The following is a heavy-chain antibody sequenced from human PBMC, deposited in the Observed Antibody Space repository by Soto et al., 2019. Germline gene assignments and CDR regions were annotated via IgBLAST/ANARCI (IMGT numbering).Heavy chain of an antibody. Sequence: EAQLVESGGGLVQPGGSLRLSCVASGFSFSSYSVSWVRQAPGKGLEWISYIDPTSSRIYYADSVKGRFAISRDNAENSLYLQVNSLRDEDTALYYCARARLTGDAREAFDVWGQGTMVTVSS. CDR3: ARARLTGDAREAFDV. J-gene: IGHJ3*01. CDR1: GFSFSSYS. V-gene: IGHV3-48*02. CDR2: IDPTSSRI. D-gene: IGHD7-27*01.